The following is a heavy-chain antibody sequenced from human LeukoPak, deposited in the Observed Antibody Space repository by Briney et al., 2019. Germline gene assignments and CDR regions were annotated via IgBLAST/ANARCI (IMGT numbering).Heavy chain of an antibody. CDR3: ARDLSLPAAMFWFDP. J-gene: IGHJ5*02. CDR2: ISAYNGNT. CDR1: GYTFTNYG. Sequence: ASVKVSCKASGYTFTNYGISWVRQAPGQGLEWMGWISAYNGNTNYAQKLQGRVTMTTDTSTSTAYMELRSLRSDDPAVYYCARDLSLPAAMFWFDPWRQGTLVTVS. V-gene: IGHV1-18*01. D-gene: IGHD2-2*01.